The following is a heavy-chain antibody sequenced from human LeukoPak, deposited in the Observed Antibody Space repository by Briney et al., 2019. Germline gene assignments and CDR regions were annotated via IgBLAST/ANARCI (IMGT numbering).Heavy chain of an antibody. Sequence: GASVKVSCKASGYTFTGYYMHWVRQAPGQGLEWMGWINPNSGGTNYAQKFQGWVTMTRDTSISTAYMELSRLRSDDTAVYYCAREIYYDSSGYYWGHAFDIWGQGTMVTVSS. CDR1: GYTFTGYY. CDR2: INPNSGGT. D-gene: IGHD3-22*01. J-gene: IGHJ3*02. V-gene: IGHV1-2*04. CDR3: AREIYYDSSGYYWGHAFDI.